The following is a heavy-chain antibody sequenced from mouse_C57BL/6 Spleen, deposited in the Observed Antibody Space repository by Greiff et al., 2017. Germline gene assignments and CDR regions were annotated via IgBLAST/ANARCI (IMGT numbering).Heavy chain of an antibody. CDR3: ARHEAGVPGFAY. CDR2: FYPGSGSI. J-gene: IGHJ3*01. V-gene: IGHV1-62-2*01. Sequence: QVHVKQSGAELVKPGASVKLSCKASGYTFTESTIHWVKQRSGQGLEWIGWFYPGSGSIKYNEKFKDKATLTADKSSSTVYMELSRLTSEDSAVYFCARHEAGVPGFAYWGQGTLVTVSA. CDR1: GYTFTEST.